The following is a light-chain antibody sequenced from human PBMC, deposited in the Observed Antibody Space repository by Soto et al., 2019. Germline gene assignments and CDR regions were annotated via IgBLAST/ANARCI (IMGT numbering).Light chain of an antibody. J-gene: IGLJ1*01. V-gene: IGLV2-14*01. Sequence: QSALTQPASVSGSPGQSITISCTGTSNDVGGNNYVYWYQQHLGKDPKLMIYEVTNRPSGISNRFSGSKSGNAACLTISELQAEDEADYYCSSYTTSSPYVFGTGTKLTVL. CDR3: SSYTTSSPYV. CDR1: SNDVGGNNY. CDR2: EVT.